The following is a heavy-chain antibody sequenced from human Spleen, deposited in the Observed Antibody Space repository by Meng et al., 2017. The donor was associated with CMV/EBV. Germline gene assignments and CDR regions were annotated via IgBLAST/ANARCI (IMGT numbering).Heavy chain of an antibody. D-gene: IGHD6-13*01. J-gene: IGHJ4*02. CDR3: ARGDDSSSWGY. CDR2: IYYSGRT. CDR1: GGSISSGAYY. V-gene: IGHV4-31*03. Sequence: TVSGGSISSGAYYWSWIRQHPGKGLEWIGYIYYSGRTYYNPALKSRVTISVDTSKNQFSLKLNSLTAADTAVYYCARGDDSSSWGYWGQGTLVTVSS.